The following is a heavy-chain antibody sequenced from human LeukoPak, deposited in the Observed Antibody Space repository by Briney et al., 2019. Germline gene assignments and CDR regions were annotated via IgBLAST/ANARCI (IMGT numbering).Heavy chain of an antibody. CDR2: IESNGGRT. Sequence: GGSLRLSCAASGFTFSNYAMHWVRQAPGKGLEYVSAIESNGGRTYYANSVKGRFTISRDNSKNTLYLQMNSLRAEDTAVYYCAKDISPDYGSGSYYDRHLLYYFDYWGQGTLVTVSS. CDR1: GFTFSNYA. V-gene: IGHV3-64*01. D-gene: IGHD3-10*01. J-gene: IGHJ4*02. CDR3: AKDISPDYGSGSYYDRHLLYYFDY.